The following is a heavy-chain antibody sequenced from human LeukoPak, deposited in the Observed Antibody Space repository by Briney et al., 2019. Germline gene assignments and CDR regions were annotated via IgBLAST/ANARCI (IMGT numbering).Heavy chain of an antibody. Sequence: SETLSLTCAVSAASISNYYWSWIRQAPGKGLEWVGYISTSGSTNYNPSLKSRVSISLDTSKNRFSLNLNFVTAADTAVYYCASPRSGYRYTFDYWGQGALVTVSS. V-gene: IGHV4-4*09. CDR2: ISTSGST. CDR1: AASISNYY. J-gene: IGHJ4*02. CDR3: ASPRSGYRYTFDY. D-gene: IGHD3-22*01.